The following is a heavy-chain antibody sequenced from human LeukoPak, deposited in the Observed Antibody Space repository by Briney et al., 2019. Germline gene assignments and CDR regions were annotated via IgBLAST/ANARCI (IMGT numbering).Heavy chain of an antibody. V-gene: IGHV5-51*01. CDR3: ATLQCSGGSCYSGSGGYYGMDV. J-gene: IGHJ6*02. D-gene: IGHD2-15*01. CDR2: IYPGDSDT. Sequence: GESLQISFKGSGYSFTSYWIGWVRQMPGKGLEWMGIIYPGDSDTRYSPSFQGQVTISADKSISTAYLQWSSLKASDTAMYYCATLQCSGGSCYSGSGGYYGMDVWGQGTTVTVSS. CDR1: GYSFTSYW.